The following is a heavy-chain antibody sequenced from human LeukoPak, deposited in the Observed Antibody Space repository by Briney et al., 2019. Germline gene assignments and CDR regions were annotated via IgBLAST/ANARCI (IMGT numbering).Heavy chain of an antibody. Sequence: SETLSLTCTVSGGSISSYYWSWIRQHPGKGLEWIGYIYNSANTYYNPSLKSRVTISADTSENQFSLKLSSVTAADTAVYYCATYSGSSLATFPYFFDYWGQGTLATVSS. V-gene: IGHV4-59*06. CDR2: IYNSANT. D-gene: IGHD1-26*01. CDR1: GGSISSYY. J-gene: IGHJ4*02. CDR3: ATYSGSSLATFPYFFDY.